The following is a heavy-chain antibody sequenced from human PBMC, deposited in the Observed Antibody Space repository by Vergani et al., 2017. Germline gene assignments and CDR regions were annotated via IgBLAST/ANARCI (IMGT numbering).Heavy chain of an antibody. D-gene: IGHD3-3*01. CDR3: ARTLKFLDMDV. CDR1: GGSISSGDYY. Sequence: QVQLQESGPGVVKPSQTLSLTCAVSGGSISSGDYYWSWIRQPPGKGLEWIGYIYYSGSTYYNPSLKSRVTISVDTSKNQFSLKLSSVTAADTAVYFCARTLKFLDMDVWGKGTTVTVSS. V-gene: IGHV4-30-4*08. CDR2: IYYSGST. J-gene: IGHJ6*04.